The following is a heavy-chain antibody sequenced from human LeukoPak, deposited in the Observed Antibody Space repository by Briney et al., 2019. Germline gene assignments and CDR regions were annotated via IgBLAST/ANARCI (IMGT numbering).Heavy chain of an antibody. CDR1: GDSVSSGY. D-gene: IGHD2-15*01. Sequence: PSETLSLTCTVSGDSVSSGYWSWIRQSPGKGLEWIGFIQDTGITDYNPSLKSRLLISLDTSKNQFSLNLRSVTAADTAVYYCAGRGHRYSRDWGQGILVTISS. CDR3: AGRGHRYSRD. V-gene: IGHV4-4*09. CDR2: IQDTGIT. J-gene: IGHJ1*01.